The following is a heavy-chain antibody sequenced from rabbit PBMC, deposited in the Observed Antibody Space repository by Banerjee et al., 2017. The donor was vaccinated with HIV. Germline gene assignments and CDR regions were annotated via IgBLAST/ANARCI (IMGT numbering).Heavy chain of an antibody. J-gene: IGHJ4*01. CDR1: GFDFSGSYW. D-gene: IGHD4-1*01. CDR3: ARDLAGVIGWNFNL. CDR2: INAGSANST. V-gene: IGHV1S45*01. Sequence: LTLTCTASGFDFSGSYWICWVRQAPGKGLEWIACINAGSANSTCYATWAKGRFTISKTSSTTVTLQMTSLTAADTATYFCARDLAGVIGWNFNLWGPGTLVTVS.